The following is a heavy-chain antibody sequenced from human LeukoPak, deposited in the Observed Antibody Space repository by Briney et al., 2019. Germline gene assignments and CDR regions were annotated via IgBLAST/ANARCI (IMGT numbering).Heavy chain of an antibody. D-gene: IGHD6-25*01. Sequence: SETLSLTCTVSRGSMSSGTYYWGWIRQPPGKGLEWIASIRYLGSTFYNPSLQSRVTISVDTPKNQFSLKLSSVTAADTAVYYYARLKMDTLAARVNAFDIWGQGTMVTVSS. CDR1: RGSMSSGTYY. CDR2: IRYLGST. V-gene: IGHV4-39*01. J-gene: IGHJ3*02. CDR3: ARLKMDTLAARVNAFDI.